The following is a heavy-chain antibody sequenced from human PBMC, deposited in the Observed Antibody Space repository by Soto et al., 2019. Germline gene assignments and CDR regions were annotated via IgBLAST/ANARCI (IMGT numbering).Heavy chain of an antibody. CDR3: SHGYYQYFNS. CDR2: IKSETDGGTA. V-gene: IGHV3-15*07. J-gene: IGHJ4*02. Sequence: PGGSLRLSCAVSGVTLTNVWMNWVRQAPGKGPEWVGRIKSETDGGTADYAAPVKGRFTISRDDSENTLYLQMNSLKIEDTAVYYCSHGYYQYFNSWGQGTLVTVSS. D-gene: IGHD5-18*01. CDR1: GVTLTNVW.